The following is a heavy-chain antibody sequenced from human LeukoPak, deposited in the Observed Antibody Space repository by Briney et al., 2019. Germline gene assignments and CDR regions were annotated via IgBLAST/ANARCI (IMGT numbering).Heavy chain of an antibody. D-gene: IGHD4-17*01. J-gene: IGHJ3*02. Sequence: ASVKVSCKASGYTFTSYDINWVRQATGQGLEWMGWMNPNRGNTGYAQKFQGRVTITRNTSISTAYMELSSLRSEDTAVYYCASVLDYALAFDIWGQGTMVTVSS. CDR1: GYTFTSYD. CDR3: ASVLDYALAFDI. CDR2: MNPNRGNT. V-gene: IGHV1-8*03.